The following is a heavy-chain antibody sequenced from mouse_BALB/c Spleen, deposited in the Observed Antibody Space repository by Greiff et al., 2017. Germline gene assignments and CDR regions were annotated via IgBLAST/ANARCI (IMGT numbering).Heavy chain of an antibody. CDR3: ARWAYYGNYGFAY. J-gene: IGHJ3*01. V-gene: IGHV14-3*02. CDR2: IDPANGNT. CDR1: GFNIKDTY. Sequence: VQLKQSGAELVKPGASVKLSCTASGFNIKDTYMHWVKQRPEQGLEWIGRIDPANGNTKYDPKFQGKATITADTSSNTAYLQLSSLTSEDTAVYYCARWAYYGNYGFAYWGQGTLVTVSA. D-gene: IGHD2-10*01.